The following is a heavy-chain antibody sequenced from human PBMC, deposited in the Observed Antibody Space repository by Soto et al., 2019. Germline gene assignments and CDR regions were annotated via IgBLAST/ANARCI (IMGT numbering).Heavy chain of an antibody. CDR2: IKQDGSEK. CDR1: GFTCSSYW. V-gene: IGHV3-7*01. J-gene: IGHJ6*02. Sequence: PGGSLRLSCAASGFTCSSYWMSWFRQAPGKGLEWVANIKQDGSEKYYVDPVKGRFTISRDNAKNSLYLQMNSLRAEDTAVYYCARDSIGDAGTPHLRYYYYGMDVWGQGTTVTVSS. D-gene: IGHD3-10*01. CDR3: ARDSIGDAGTPHLRYYYYGMDV.